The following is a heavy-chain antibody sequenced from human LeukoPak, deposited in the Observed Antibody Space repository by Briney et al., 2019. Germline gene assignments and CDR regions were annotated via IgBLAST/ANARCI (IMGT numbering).Heavy chain of an antibody. CDR2: ISAYNGNT. V-gene: IGHV1-18*01. CDR3: ARDSITGTTFDY. D-gene: IGHD1-7*01. Sequence: ASVKVSCKASGYTFTSYGISWVRQAPGQGLEWMGWISAYNGNTNYAQKLQGRVTMTTDTSTSTAYMELRGLRSDDTAVYYCARDSITGTTFDYWGQGTLVTVAS. J-gene: IGHJ4*02. CDR1: GYTFTSYG.